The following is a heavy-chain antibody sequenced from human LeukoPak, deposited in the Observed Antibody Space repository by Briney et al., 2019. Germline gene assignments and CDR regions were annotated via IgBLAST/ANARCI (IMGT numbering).Heavy chain of an antibody. CDR3: ARNYDFDQ. Sequence: GGSLRLSCAASGFTFSSYRMPWVRQAPGKGLVWVSRINTDGTSTSYADSVKGRFTISRDNAKNTLYLQMNSLRAEDTAVYFCARNYDFDQWGQGTLVTVSS. D-gene: IGHD1-7*01. J-gene: IGHJ4*02. CDR2: INTDGTST. CDR1: GFTFSSYR. V-gene: IGHV3-74*01.